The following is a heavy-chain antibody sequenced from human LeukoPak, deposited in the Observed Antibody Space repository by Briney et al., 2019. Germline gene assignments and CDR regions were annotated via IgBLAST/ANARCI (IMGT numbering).Heavy chain of an antibody. CDR1: GYSFSTHW. J-gene: IGHJ4*02. V-gene: IGHV1-46*01. Sequence: GASVKVSCKTSGYSFSTHWMHWVRQAPGQGLEWMGIINPSGGSTSYAQKFQGRVTVTRDMSTSTVFMELSNLRSEDTAVYYCAKDLPSDHYYDSSGYGHWGQGTLVTVSS. CDR3: AKDLPSDHYYDSSGYGH. CDR2: INPSGGST. D-gene: IGHD3-22*01.